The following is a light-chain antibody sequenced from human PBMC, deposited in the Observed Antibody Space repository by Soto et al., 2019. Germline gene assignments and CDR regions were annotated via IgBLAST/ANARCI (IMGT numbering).Light chain of an antibody. V-gene: IGKV3-20*01. CDR3: QQYVNAPQT. Sequence: EIVLTQSPGTLSLSPGERATLSCRASQSVGRNYLAWYQQKPGQAPRLLIHRISTRATGIPDRFSGSGFATDFTLTISRLEPEDFAVYYCQQYVNAPQTFGQGTRVEIK. J-gene: IGKJ1*01. CDR1: QSVGRNY. CDR2: RIS.